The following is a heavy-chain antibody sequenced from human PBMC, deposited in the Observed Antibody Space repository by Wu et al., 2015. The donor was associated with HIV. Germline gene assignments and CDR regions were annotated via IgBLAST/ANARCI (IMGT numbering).Heavy chain of an antibody. CDR1: GTSVSSDYY. Sequence: QVQLQESGPGLVKPSETLSLTCVVSGTSVSSDYYWGWIRQTPGKGLEWIGTLYHTGSTYYNPSLKSRVTISVDTSQNHFSLKLNSVTAADTAVYYCARRWANVGSDSFYFDYWGQGTLVTVSS. V-gene: IGHV4-38-2*01. CDR3: ARRWANVGSDSFYFDY. J-gene: IGHJ4*02. CDR2: LYHTGST. D-gene: IGHD2-15*01.